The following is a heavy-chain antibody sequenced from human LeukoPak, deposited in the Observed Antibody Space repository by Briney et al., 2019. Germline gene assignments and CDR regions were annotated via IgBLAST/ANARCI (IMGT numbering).Heavy chain of an antibody. CDR3: ARQNLGGYSYAHHY. Sequence: PSETLSLTCTVSGGSISSSSHNWGWIRKPPGKGLEWIGSVHYSGSTYYNPSLKSRVTISVDTSQNHFSLKLTSVTAADTAVYYCARQNLGGYSYAHHYWGQGALVTVSS. J-gene: IGHJ4*02. CDR2: VHYSGST. D-gene: IGHD5-18*01. V-gene: IGHV4-39*01. CDR1: GGSISSSSHN.